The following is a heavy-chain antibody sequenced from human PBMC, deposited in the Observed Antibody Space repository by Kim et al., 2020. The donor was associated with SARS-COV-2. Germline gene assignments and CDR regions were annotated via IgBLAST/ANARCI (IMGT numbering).Heavy chain of an antibody. Sequence: SETLSLTCAVYGGSFSGYYWSWIRQPPGKGLEWIGEINHSGSTNYNPSLKSRVTISVDTSKNQFSLKLSSVTAADTAVYYCARGVMVVVAAIKGGMDVWG. CDR1: GGSFSGYY. CDR2: INHSGST. J-gene: IGHJ6*01. D-gene: IGHD2-15*01. V-gene: IGHV4-34*01. CDR3: ARGVMVVVAAIKGGMDV.